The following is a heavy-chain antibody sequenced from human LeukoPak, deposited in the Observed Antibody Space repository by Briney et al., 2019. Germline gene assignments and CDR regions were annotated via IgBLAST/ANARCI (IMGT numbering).Heavy chain of an antibody. Sequence: GGSLRLSCAASGFTFSSYWMHWVRQAPGKGLVWVSRINSDGSSTSYADSVKGRFTISRDNAKNTLYLQMNSLRAEDTAVYYCVRGGQNSSPRALDPWGQGTLVTVSS. D-gene: IGHD6-13*01. V-gene: IGHV3-74*01. J-gene: IGHJ5*02. CDR1: GFTFSSYW. CDR2: INSDGSST. CDR3: VRGGQNSSPRALDP.